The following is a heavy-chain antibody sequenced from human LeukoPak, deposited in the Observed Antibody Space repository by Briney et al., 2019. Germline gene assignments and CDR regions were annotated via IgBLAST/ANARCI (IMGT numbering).Heavy chain of an antibody. CDR1: GYTFTGYY. D-gene: IGHD4-17*01. V-gene: IGHV1-2*02. J-gene: IGHJ4*02. CDR3: ARAMDDDYGDYGRVFDY. Sequence: ASVKVSCKASGYTFTGYYMHWVRQAPGQGLEWMGWINPTNDGTNYAQKFQGRVTMTRDTSISTAYMELSRLRSDDTAVYYCARAMDDDYGDYGRVFDYWGQGTLVTVSS. CDR2: INPTNDGT.